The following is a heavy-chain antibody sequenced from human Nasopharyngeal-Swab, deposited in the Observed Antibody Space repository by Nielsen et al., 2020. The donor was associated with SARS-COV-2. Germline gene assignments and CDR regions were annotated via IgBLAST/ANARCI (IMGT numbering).Heavy chain of an antibody. CDR3: AKDISSGWKPAYYFDY. Sequence: SLKISCAASGFTFDDYAMHWVRQAPGKGLEWVSGISCNSGSIGYADSVKGRFTISRDNAKNSLYLQMNSLRAEDTALYYCAKDISSGWKPAYYFDYWGQGTLVTVSS. D-gene: IGHD6-19*01. CDR1: GFTFDDYA. CDR2: ISCNSGSI. J-gene: IGHJ4*02. V-gene: IGHV3-9*01.